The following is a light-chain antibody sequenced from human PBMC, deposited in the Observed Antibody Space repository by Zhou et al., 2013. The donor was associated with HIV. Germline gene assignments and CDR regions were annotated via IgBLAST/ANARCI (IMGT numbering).Light chain of an antibody. V-gene: IGKV1-5*03. CDR2: KAS. CDR3: QHRSDRWT. J-gene: IGKJ1*01. CDR1: QTIGRY. Sequence: DTQMTQSPSTLSASVGDSIMISCRASQTIGRYLAWYQQKPGKAPKVLIYKASTLASGVPSRFSGSGSGTDFTLTISSLERDDFAVYYCQHRSDRWTFGQGTKVEIK.